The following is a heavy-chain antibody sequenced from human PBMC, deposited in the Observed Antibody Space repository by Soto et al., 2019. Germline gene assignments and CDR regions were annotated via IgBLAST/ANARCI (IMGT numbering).Heavy chain of an antibody. V-gene: IGHV1-69*06. Sequence: QERLVQSGAEVRKPGSSVKVSCKVTGGTSTRYAINWVRQAPGHGLEWMGGIVPMFGTSKYAQKLQGRVTITADTSTNIAYMQLRSLGSEDTAVYYGNRGSEYEFWSVYLWGQGTLVSVSS. CDR3: NRGSEYEFWSVYL. D-gene: IGHD3-3*01. CDR1: GGTSTRYA. J-gene: IGHJ4*02. CDR2: IVPMFGTS.